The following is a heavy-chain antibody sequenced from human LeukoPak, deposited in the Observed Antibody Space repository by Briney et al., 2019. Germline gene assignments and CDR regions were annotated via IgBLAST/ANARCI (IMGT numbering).Heavy chain of an antibody. Sequence: GASVKISCKASGYIFTSYGFSWVRQSPGQGLEWMAWISAYNGDTKYAQKFQDRVTMTTDTSTTTAYMELRNLRSDDTAVYYCARVPQRNIAVTGTRGDYCGQGILVTVSS. CDR3: ARVPQRNIAVTGTRGDY. D-gene: IGHD6-19*01. J-gene: IGHJ4*02. CDR2: ISAYNGDT. V-gene: IGHV1-18*01. CDR1: GYIFTSYG.